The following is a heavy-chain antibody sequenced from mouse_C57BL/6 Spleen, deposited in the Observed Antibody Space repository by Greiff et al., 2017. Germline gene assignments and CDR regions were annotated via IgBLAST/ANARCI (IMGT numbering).Heavy chain of an antibody. Sequence: QVQLQQSGPELVKPGASVKISCKASGYAFSSSWMNWVKQRPGKGLEWIGRIYPGDGDTNYNGKFKGKATLTADKSSSTAYMQLSSLSSEDSAVYFCARSGDYDVAWFAYWGQGTLVTVS. CDR3: ARSGDYDVAWFAY. J-gene: IGHJ3*01. CDR1: GYAFSSSW. CDR2: IYPGDGDT. V-gene: IGHV1-82*01. D-gene: IGHD2-4*01.